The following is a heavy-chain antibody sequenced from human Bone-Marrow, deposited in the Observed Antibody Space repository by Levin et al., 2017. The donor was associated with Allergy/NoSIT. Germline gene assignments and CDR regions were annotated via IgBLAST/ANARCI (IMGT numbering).Heavy chain of an antibody. CDR2: INPNSGGT. Sequence: ASVKVSCKASGYTFAGFYLHWLRQAPGQRLEWIGWINPNSGGTNYAAKFRGRVTMTRDTSINTVYMELRGLRSDDTAFFYCARDRAGGSPSRVSNYWGHGTLVTVSS. J-gene: IGHJ4*01. V-gene: IGHV1-2*02. D-gene: IGHD1-26*01. CDR3: ARDRAGGSPSRVSNY. CDR1: GYTFAGFY.